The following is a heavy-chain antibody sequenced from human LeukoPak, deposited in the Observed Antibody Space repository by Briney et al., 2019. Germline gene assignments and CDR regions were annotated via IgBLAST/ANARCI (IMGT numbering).Heavy chain of an antibody. D-gene: IGHD1-26*01. J-gene: IGHJ4*02. CDR3: AKVRGGSYPGGLSDY. Sequence: GGSLRLSCAASGFTFDDYAMHWVRQAPGKGLEWVSGISWNSGSIGYADSVKGRFTISRDNAKNSLYLQMNSLRAEDTALYYCAKVRGGSYPGGLSDYWGQGTLVTVSS. CDR2: ISWNSGSI. CDR1: GFTFDDYA. V-gene: IGHV3-9*01.